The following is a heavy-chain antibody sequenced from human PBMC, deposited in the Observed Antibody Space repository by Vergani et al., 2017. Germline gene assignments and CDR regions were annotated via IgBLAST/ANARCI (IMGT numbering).Heavy chain of an antibody. Sequence: EVQLVESGGGLVQPGGSLRLSCAASGFTFSSYEMNWVRQAPGKGLEWVSYISSSGSTIYYADSVKGRFTISRDNAKNSLYLQMNSLRAEDTAVYYCARVPYSGSYHGDYDYWGQGPLVTVSS. CDR1: GFTFSSYE. V-gene: IGHV3-48*03. CDR3: ARVPYSGSYHGDYDY. CDR2: ISSSGSTI. J-gene: IGHJ4*02. D-gene: IGHD1-26*01.